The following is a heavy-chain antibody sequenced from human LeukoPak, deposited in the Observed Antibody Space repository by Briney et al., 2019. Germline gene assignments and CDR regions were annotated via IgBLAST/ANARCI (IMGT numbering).Heavy chain of an antibody. J-gene: IGHJ4*02. CDR1: GFAFDDFS. Sequence: GGSLRLSCTTSGFAFDDFSMSWVRQPPGKGLEWVGFIRRRAYGGAAEYAASVKGRFIISRDDSEGIAYLQMNSLKTEDTAVYYCSRNGLVDFDYWGQGPRVIVSP. CDR2: IRRRAYGGAA. CDR3: SRNGLVDFDY. V-gene: IGHV3-49*04.